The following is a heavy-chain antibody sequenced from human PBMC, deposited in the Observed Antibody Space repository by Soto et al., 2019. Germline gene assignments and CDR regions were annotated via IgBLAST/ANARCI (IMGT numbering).Heavy chain of an antibody. CDR1: GGSISTNSYY. CDR3: ARRTFRNWCEY. V-gene: IGHV4-39*01. CDR2: IFYSVST. Sequence: SETLSLTCTVSGGSISTNSYYWGWIRQPPGKGLEWIGSIFYSVSTYYNPSLKSRVTISVDTSKNRFSLKLSSVTAADTTLYYCARRTFRNWCEYWGQRATVNVSS. D-gene: IGHD2-21*01. J-gene: IGHJ5*01.